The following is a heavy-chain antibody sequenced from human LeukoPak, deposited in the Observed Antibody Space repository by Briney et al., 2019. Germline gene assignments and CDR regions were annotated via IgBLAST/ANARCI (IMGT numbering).Heavy chain of an antibody. V-gene: IGHV3-23*01. J-gene: IGHJ4*02. CDR1: GFTFSSYA. CDR2: ISGSGGKT. Sequence: PGGSLRLSCTASGFTFSSYAMNWVRQAPGKGLEWVSAISGSGGKTYYADSVKGRFTISRDNSRNTLYLEMNSLRAEDTAVYYCAKDHRGLLWFGELLVYWGQGTLVTV. CDR3: AKDHRGLLWFGELLVY. D-gene: IGHD3-10*01.